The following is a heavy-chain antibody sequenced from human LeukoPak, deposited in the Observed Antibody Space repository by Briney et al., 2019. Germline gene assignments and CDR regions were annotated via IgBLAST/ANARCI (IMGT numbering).Heavy chain of an antibody. D-gene: IGHD1-20*01. J-gene: IGHJ6*03. Sequence: ASVNVSCKASGYTFTGYYMHWVRQAPGQGLEWMGWINPNSGGTNYAQKFQGRVTMTRDTSISTAYMELSRLRSDDTAVYYCARNNLPLYPPMDVRGKGTTVTVSS. CDR3: ARNNLPLYPPMDV. V-gene: IGHV1-2*02. CDR2: INPNSGGT. CDR1: GYTFTGYY.